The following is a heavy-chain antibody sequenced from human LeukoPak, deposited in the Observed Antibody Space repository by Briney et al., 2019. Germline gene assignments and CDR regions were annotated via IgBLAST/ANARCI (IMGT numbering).Heavy chain of an antibody. V-gene: IGHV3-48*01. D-gene: IGHD3-22*01. CDR3: AKDSYDSSGSRYDY. J-gene: IGHJ4*02. CDR2: ISSSSSTI. Sequence: GGSLRLSCAASGFTFSSYSMNWVRQAPGKGLEWVSYISSSSSTIYYADSVKGRFTISRDNAKNSLYLQMNSLRAEDTAVYYCAKDSYDSSGSRYDYRGQGTLVTVSS. CDR1: GFTFSSYS.